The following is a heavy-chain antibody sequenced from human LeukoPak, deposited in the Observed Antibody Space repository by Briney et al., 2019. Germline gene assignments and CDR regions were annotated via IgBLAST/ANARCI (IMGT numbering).Heavy chain of an antibody. D-gene: IGHD6-19*01. V-gene: IGHV4-4*07. CDR2: IYTSGST. CDR1: GGSISSYY. CDR3: ARRSSRDYFDY. Sequence: PSETLSLTCTVSGGSISSYYWSWIRPPAGKALEWVGRIYTSGSTNYNPSPKSRVTMSVDTSKNQFSLKLSSVTAADTAVYYCARRSSRDYFDYWGQGTLVTVSS. J-gene: IGHJ4*02.